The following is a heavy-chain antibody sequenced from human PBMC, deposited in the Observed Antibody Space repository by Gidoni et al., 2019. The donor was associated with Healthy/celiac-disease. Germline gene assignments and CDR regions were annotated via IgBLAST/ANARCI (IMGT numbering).Heavy chain of an antibody. CDR2: ISGSGGST. V-gene: IGHV3-23*01. J-gene: IGHJ3*02. CDR1: GFTFSSYA. CDR3: AKEIANTYYYDSSGKGDAFDI. Sequence: EVQLLESGGGLVQPGGSLRLSCAASGFTFSSYAMRWVRQAPGKGLEWVSAISGSGGSTYYADSVKGRFTISRDNSKNTLYLQMNSLRAEDTAVYYCAKEIANTYYYDSSGKGDAFDIWGQGTMVTVSS. D-gene: IGHD3-22*01.